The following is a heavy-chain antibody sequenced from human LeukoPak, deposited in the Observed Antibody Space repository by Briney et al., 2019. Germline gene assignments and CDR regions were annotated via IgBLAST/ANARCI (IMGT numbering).Heavy chain of an antibody. CDR2: INPNSGGT. CDR3: ARGDYYDRSGYSLYAFDI. J-gene: IGHJ3*02. Sequence: ASVKVSCKASGYTFTGYYMHWVRQAPGQGLEWMGWINPNSGGTNYAQKFQGRVTMTRDTSISTAYMELSRLRSDDTAVYYCARGDYYDRSGYSLYAFDIWGQGTMVTVSS. V-gene: IGHV1-2*02. CDR1: GYTFTGYY. D-gene: IGHD3-22*01.